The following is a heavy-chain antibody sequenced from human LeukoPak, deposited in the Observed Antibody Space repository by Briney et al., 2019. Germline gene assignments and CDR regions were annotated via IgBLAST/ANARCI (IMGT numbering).Heavy chain of an antibody. CDR1: GGSFSGYY. CDR3: ARLPAAMSSLDV. CDR2: INHSGST. V-gene: IGHV4-34*01. D-gene: IGHD2-2*01. J-gene: IGHJ6*04. Sequence: SETLSLTCAVYGGSFSGYYWSWIRQPPGKGLEWIGEINHSGSTNYNPSLKSRVTISVDTSKNQFSLKLSSVTAADTAVYYRARLPAAMSSLDVWGKGTTVTVSS.